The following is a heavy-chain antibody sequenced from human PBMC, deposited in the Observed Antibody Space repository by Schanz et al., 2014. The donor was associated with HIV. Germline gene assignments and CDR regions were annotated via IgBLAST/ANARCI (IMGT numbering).Heavy chain of an antibody. CDR2: ISGSGGTT. J-gene: IGHJ4*02. V-gene: IGHV3-23*01. D-gene: IGHD5-18*01. CDR3: VRGDTVFEY. Sequence: VQLLESGGGLVQPGGSLRLSCAASGFTFTNYAMSWVRQAPGKGLEWVSGISGSGGTTFYADSVKGRFTISRDNAKNSLYLQMNSLRFADTAVYYCVRGDTVFEYWGQGTLVTVS. CDR1: GFTFTNYA.